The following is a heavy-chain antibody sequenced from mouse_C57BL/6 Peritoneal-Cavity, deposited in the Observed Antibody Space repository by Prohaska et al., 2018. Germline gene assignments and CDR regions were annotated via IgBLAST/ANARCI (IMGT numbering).Heavy chain of an antibody. CDR2: IYPSDSET. Sequence: QVQLQQPGAELVRPGSSVKLSCKASGYTFTSYWMDWVKQRPGQGLEWIGNIYPSDSETHYNQKFKDKATLTVDKSSSTAYMQLSSLTSEDSAVYYCACNYDAMDYCGQGTSVTVAS. J-gene: IGHJ4*01. CDR3: ACNYDAMDY. D-gene: IGHD2-1*01. V-gene: IGHV1-61*01. CDR1: GYTFTSYW.